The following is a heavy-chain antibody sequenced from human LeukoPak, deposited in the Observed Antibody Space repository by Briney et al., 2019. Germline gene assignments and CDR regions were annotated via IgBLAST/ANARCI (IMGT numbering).Heavy chain of an antibody. D-gene: IGHD1/OR15-1a*01. CDR1: GYSISSGYY. CDR2: IYHSGNT. V-gene: IGHV4-38-2*02. J-gene: IGHJ5*02. CDR3: ARSDWNNENRFDP. Sequence: SETLSLTCTVSGYSISSGYYWGWIRQPPGKGLEWIGSIYHSGNTYYNPSLKSRVTISVDTSKNQFSLKLSSVTAADTAVYYCARSDWNNENRFDPWGQGTLVTVSS.